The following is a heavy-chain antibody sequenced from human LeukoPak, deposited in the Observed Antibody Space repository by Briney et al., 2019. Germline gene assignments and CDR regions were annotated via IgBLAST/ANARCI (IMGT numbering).Heavy chain of an antibody. V-gene: IGHV3-64*01. Sequence: GGSLRLSCAASGFTFSSYAMHWVRQAPGKGLEYVSAISSNGGSTCYANSVKGRFTISRDNSKNTLYLQMGSLRAEDMAVYYCARLFAAVGATFLDYWGQGTLVTVSS. J-gene: IGHJ4*02. CDR3: ARLFAAVGATFLDY. D-gene: IGHD1-26*01. CDR2: ISSNGGST. CDR1: GFTFSSYA.